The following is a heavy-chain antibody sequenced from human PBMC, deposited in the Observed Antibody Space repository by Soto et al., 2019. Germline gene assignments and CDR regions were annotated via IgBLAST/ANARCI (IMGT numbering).Heavy chain of an antibody. V-gene: IGHV4-31*03. CDR3: AREGAPYDILTGYFYY. CDR2: IYYSGST. J-gene: IGHJ4*02. D-gene: IGHD3-9*01. Sequence: PSETLSLTCTVSGGSISSGGYYWSWIRQHPGKGLEWIGYIYYSGSTYYNPSLKSRVTISVDTSKNQFSLYLQMNSLRAEDTAVYYCAREGAPYDILTGYFYYWGQGTLVTVSS. CDR1: GGSISSGGYY.